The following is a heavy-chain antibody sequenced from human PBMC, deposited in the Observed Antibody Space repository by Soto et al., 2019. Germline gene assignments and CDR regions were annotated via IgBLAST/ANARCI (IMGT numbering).Heavy chain of an antibody. CDR1: GFNFSDYY. J-gene: IGHJ4*02. CDR2: ISISSDYT. D-gene: IGHD6-13*01. CDR3: VRDGAGRSSTWYFDH. V-gene: IGHV3-11*06. Sequence: QVQLVESGGGLVKPGGSLRLSCAASGFNFSDYYMTWIRQAPGKGLEWVSYISISSDYTNYADSVKGRFTISRDNAKNSVYLQMNSLRPEDTALYYCVRDGAGRSSTWYFDHWGQGTLVTVSS.